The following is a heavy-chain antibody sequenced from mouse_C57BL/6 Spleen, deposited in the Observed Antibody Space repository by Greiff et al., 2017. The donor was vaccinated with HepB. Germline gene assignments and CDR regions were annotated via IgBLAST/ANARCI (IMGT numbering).Heavy chain of an antibody. CDR3: ARVYYGSSYLDY. V-gene: IGHV5-16*01. J-gene: IGHJ2*01. CDR1: GFTFSDYY. CDR2: INYDGSST. Sequence: EVKFVESEGGLVQPGSSMKLSCTASGFTFSDYYMAWVRQVPEKGLEWVANINYDGSSTYYLDSLKSRFIISRDNAKNILYLQMSSLKSEDTATYYCARVYYGSSYLDYWGQGTTLTVSS. D-gene: IGHD1-1*01.